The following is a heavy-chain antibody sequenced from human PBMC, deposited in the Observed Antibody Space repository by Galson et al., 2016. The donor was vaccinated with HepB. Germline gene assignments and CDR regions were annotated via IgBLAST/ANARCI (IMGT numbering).Heavy chain of an antibody. D-gene: IGHD3-16*01. V-gene: IGHV3-11*01. CDR2: ISGSGNTI. Sequence: SLRLSCAASGFTFSDYYMNWIRQAPGKGLEWVSYISGSGNTIYYADSVKGRFAISRDNAKNSLYLQMYSLRAEETAVYYCARDPQISYVSGTYSAGLDVWGKGTAVTVSS. CDR1: GFTFSDYY. CDR3: ARDPQISYVSGTYSAGLDV. J-gene: IGHJ6*04.